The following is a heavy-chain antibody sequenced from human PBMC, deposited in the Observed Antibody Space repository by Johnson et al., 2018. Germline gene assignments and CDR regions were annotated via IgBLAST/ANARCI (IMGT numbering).Heavy chain of an antibody. D-gene: IGHD1-26*01. CDR3: TRSDYRGTYFS. CDR2: IRSKANNYAI. Sequence: EVQLVESGGGLVQPGGSLKLSCAASGFSFSGSPMHWVRQASGKGLEWVGRIRSKANNYAIAYGASVKGRFPISRDDSKNTAYLQMNSLKTEDTAVYYCTRSDYRGTYFSWGQGTRVTVSS. J-gene: IGHJ1*01. V-gene: IGHV3-73*02. CDR1: GFSFSGSP.